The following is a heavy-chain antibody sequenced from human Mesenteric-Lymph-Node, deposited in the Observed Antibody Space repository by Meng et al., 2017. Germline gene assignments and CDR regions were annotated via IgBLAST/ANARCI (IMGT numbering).Heavy chain of an antibody. CDR1: GYSISSGYY. J-gene: IGHJ4*02. Sequence: SETLSLTCTVSGYSISSGYYWGWIRQPPGKGLERIGSIYHSGSTYYNPSLKSRVTISVDTSKNQFSLKLSSVTAADTAVYYCARSLLATIPGVYWGQGTLVTVSS. D-gene: IGHD5-12*01. V-gene: IGHV4-38-2*02. CDR2: IYHSGST. CDR3: ARSLLATIPGVY.